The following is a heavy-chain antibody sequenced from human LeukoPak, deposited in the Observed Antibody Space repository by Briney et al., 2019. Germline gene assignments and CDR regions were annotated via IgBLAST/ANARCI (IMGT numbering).Heavy chain of an antibody. CDR3: ARDSHRTYSYGYTGPTYYFDY. D-gene: IGHD5-18*01. CDR2: IWYDGSNK. CDR1: GFTFSSYG. V-gene: IGHV3-33*01. J-gene: IGHJ4*02. Sequence: GGSLRLSCAASGFTFSSYGMHWVRQAPGKGLEWVAVIWYDGSNKYYADSVKGRFTISRDNSKNTLYLQMNSLRAEDTAVYYCARDSHRTYSYGYTGPTYYFDYWGQGTLVTVSS.